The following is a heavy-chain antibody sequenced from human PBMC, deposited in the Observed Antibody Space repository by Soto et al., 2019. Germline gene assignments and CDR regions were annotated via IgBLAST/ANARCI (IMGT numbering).Heavy chain of an antibody. CDR3: ARDTSGYDRGFDY. V-gene: IGHV4-4*02. J-gene: IGHJ4*02. CDR1: GGSISSSNW. D-gene: IGHD5-12*01. Sequence: QVQLQESGPGLVKPSGTLSLTCAVSGGSISSSNWWSWVRQPPGKGLEWIGEIYHSGSTNYNPSLKSRVXXSXDXXKNQFSLKLSSVTAADTAVYYCARDTSGYDRGFDYWGQGTLVTVSS. CDR2: IYHSGST.